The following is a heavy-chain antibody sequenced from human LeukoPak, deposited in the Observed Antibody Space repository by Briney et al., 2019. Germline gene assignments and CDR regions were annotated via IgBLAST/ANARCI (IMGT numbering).Heavy chain of an antibody. V-gene: IGHV4-34*01. D-gene: IGHD6-13*01. CDR3: ARRRASLVLGYSYYYQMGV. CDR1: GGSFSGYY. J-gene: IGHJ6*03. CDR2: INHSGST. Sequence: SETLSLTCAVYGGSFSGYYWSWIRQPPGKGLEWIGEINHSGSTNYNPSLKSRVTISADTSKNQFSLKLGSVTAADTAVYYCARRRASLVLGYSYYYQMGVWGKGTTVTMSS.